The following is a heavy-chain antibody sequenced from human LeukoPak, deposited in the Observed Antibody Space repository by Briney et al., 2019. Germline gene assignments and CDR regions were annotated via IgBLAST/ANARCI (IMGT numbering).Heavy chain of an antibody. CDR2: ISWDGGST. CDR1: GFTFDDYT. J-gene: IGHJ4*02. V-gene: IGHV3-43*01. D-gene: IGHD3-3*01. Sequence: QPGGSLRLSCAASGFTFDDYTMHWVRQAPGKGLEWVSLISWDGGSTYYADSVKGRFTISRDNSKNSLYLQMNSLRTEDTALYYCAKDIGDFWSGYYSPSFDYWGQGTLVTVSS. CDR3: AKDIGDFWSGYYSPSFDY.